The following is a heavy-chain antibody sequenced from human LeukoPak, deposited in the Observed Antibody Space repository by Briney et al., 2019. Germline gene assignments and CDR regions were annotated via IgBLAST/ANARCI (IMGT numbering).Heavy chain of an antibody. J-gene: IGHJ3*02. CDR3: ARDRAGSSGYYDVFDI. V-gene: IGHV3-48*04. D-gene: IGHD3-22*01. CDR1: GFTSGSYG. CDR2: IDISSSTI. Sequence: GGSLRLSCAASGFTSGSYGMNWVRQAPGKGLEWVSYIDISSSTIYYADSVKGRFTISRDNAKNSLYLQMNSLRAEDTAVYYCARDRAGSSGYYDVFDIWGQGTMVTVSS.